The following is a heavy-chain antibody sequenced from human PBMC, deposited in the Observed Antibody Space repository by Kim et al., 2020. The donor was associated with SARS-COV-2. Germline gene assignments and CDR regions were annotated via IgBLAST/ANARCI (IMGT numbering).Heavy chain of an antibody. CDR3: ARERRGEVDY. V-gene: IGHV1-46*01. CDR1: GYTFTNYW. Sequence: ASVKVSCKASGYTFTNYWIHWVRQAPGQSLEWMGIVNAGCDDRIYARNFQGRVTMTRDTSTSTVYMEVNSLRSEDTALYYCARERRGEVDYWGQGTLVTVSS. CDR2: VNAGCDDR. D-gene: IGHD3-10*01. J-gene: IGHJ4*02.